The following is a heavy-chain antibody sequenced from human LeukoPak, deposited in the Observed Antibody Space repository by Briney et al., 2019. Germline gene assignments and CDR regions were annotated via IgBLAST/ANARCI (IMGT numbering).Heavy chain of an antibody. CDR1: GGSFSGYY. Sequence: SETLSLTCAVYGGSFSGYYCSWIRQPPGKGLEWIGEINHSGSTNYNTSLKSRVTISVDTSKHQFSLKLSSVTAADTAVYYCAGPAYYYYYMYVWGKGTTVTVSS. CDR2: INHSGST. V-gene: IGHV4-34*01. J-gene: IGHJ6*03. CDR3: AGPAYYYYYMYV.